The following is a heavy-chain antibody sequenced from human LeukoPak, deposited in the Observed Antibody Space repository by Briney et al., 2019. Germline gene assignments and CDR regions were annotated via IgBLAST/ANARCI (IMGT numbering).Heavy chain of an antibody. J-gene: IGHJ4*02. CDR3: AREPDYYDSSGYYYQELDY. V-gene: IGHV4-61*02. D-gene: IGHD3-22*01. Sequence: SETLSLTCTVSGGSISSGSYYWSWIRQPAGKGLEWIGRIYTSGSTNYNPSLKSRVTISVDTSKNQFSLKLSSVTAADTAVYYCAREPDYYDSSGYYYQELDYWGQGTLVTVSS. CDR2: IYTSGST. CDR1: GGSISSGSYY.